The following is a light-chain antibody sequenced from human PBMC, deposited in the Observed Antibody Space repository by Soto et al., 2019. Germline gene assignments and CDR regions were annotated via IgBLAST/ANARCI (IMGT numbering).Light chain of an antibody. CDR2: GAS. J-gene: IGKJ1*01. CDR3: QQYYSWPRT. V-gene: IGKV3-15*01. Sequence: EIVLTQSPGTLSLSPGERATLSCRASQSVSSNLAWYQQKPGQAPRLLIYGASTRATGIPARFSGSGSGTEFTLTISSLQSEDFAVYYCQQYYSWPRTFGQGTKVDI. CDR1: QSVSSN.